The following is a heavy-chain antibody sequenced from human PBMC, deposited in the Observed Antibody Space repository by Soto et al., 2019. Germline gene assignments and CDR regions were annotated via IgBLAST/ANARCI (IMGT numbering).Heavy chain of an antibody. V-gene: IGHV3-23*01. CDR3: XXXXXXXXXXXXDP. J-gene: IGHJ5*02. CDR1: GFSFSNYA. Sequence: EVQLLVSGGGSVQPGGSLRLSCAASGFSFSNYAMSWVRQAPGTGLEWVSAIDSGGGSTYYAASVKGRFSISRDNSMNTLYLQMNXLXXXXXXXXXXXXXXXXXXXXXXDPXGXGTXVTVSS. CDR2: IDSGGGST.